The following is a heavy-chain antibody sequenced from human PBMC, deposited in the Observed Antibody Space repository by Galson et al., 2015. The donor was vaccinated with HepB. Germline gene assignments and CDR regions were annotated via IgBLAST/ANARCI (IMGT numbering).Heavy chain of an antibody. CDR2: IYYSGST. J-gene: IGHJ4*02. CDR3: ARSGCLSCSTPHRFDY. V-gene: IGHV4-59*01. CDR1: GGSISSYY. Sequence: SETLSLTCTVPGGSISSYYWSWIRQPPGKGLEWIGHIYYSGSTNYNPSLKSRVTISVDTSKNLFSLKLSSVTAADTAVYYCARSGCLSCSTPHRFDYWGQGTLVTVSS. D-gene: IGHD3-10*01.